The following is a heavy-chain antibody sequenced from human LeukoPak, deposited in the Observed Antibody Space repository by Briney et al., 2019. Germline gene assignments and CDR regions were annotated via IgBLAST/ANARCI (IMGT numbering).Heavy chain of an antibody. CDR1: GFTFSSYS. CDR3: ARELMGLTMIVVVNPIDY. J-gene: IGHJ4*02. D-gene: IGHD3-22*01. Sequence: GGSLRLSCAASGFTFSSYSMNWVRQAPGKGLEWVSSISSTSSYIYYADSVKGRFTISRDNAKNSLFLQMNSLRAEDTAVYYCARELMGLTMIVVVNPIDYWGQRTLVTVSS. CDR2: ISSTSSYI. V-gene: IGHV3-21*01.